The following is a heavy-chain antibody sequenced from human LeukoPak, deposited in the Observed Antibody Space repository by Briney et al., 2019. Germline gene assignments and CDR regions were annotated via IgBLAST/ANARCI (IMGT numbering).Heavy chain of an antibody. V-gene: IGHV1-2*02. D-gene: IGHD6-19*01. CDR3: ARDTQWLVLDY. CDR2: INPNSGGT. J-gene: IGHJ4*02. CDR1: GYTFTGYY. Sequence: ASVKVSCKASGYTFTGYYMDWVRQSLGQGLEWMGWINPNSGGTNYAQKFQGRVTMTRDTSISTAYMELSRLRSDDTAVYYCARDTQWLVLDYWGQGTLVTVSS.